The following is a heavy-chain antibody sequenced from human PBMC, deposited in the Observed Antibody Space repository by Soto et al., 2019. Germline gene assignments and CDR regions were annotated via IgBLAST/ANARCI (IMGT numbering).Heavy chain of an antibody. V-gene: IGHV1-8*01. CDR3: ARGMRGSSSWSSGYYYGMDV. Sequence: LEWMGWMNPNSGNTGYAQKFQGRVTMTRNTSISTAYMELSSLRSEDTAVYYCARGMRGSSSWSSGYYYGMDVWGQGTTVTVSS. J-gene: IGHJ6*02. CDR2: MNPNSGNT. D-gene: IGHD6-13*01.